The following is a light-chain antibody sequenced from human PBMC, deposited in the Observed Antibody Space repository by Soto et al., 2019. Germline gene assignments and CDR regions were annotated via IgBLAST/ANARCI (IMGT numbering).Light chain of an antibody. CDR3: SSYTSSSTLEV. V-gene: IGLV2-14*01. CDR1: SSDVGGYHY. J-gene: IGLJ1*01. Sequence: QSALTQPAFVSGSPGQSITISCTGTSSDVGGYHYVSWYQHHPGKAPKLMLYEVSSRPSGVSNRFSGSKSGNTASLTISGLQTEDEADYYCSSYTSSSTLEVFGTGTKVTVL. CDR2: EVS.